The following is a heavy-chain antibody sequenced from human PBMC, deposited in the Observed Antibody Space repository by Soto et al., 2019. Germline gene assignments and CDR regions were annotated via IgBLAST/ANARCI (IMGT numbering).Heavy chain of an antibody. CDR2: INHSGST. D-gene: IGHD4-17*01. CDR3: ARGRRTAVTIDY. V-gene: IGHV4-34*01. Sequence: SETLSLTCTVSGGSISSYYWSWIRQPPGKGLEWIGEINHSGSTNYNPSLKSRVTISVDTSRNQFSLKLSSVTAADTAVYYCARGRRTAVTIDYWGQGTLVTVSS. CDR1: GGSISSYY. J-gene: IGHJ4*02.